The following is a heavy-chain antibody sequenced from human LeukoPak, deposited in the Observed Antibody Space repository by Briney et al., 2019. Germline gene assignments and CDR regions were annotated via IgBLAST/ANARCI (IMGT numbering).Heavy chain of an antibody. Sequence: GASVKVSCKASGYTFTNYGINWVRQAPGQGLEWMGWISAYNGNTNYAQKFQGRVSMTTDTSTSTAYMELRSLRSDDTAVYYCARDLGKMVTTGGGDAFDIWGQGTMVTVSS. D-gene: IGHD4-17*01. CDR2: ISAYNGNT. V-gene: IGHV1-18*01. J-gene: IGHJ3*02. CDR3: ARDLGKMVTTGGGDAFDI. CDR1: GYTFTNYG.